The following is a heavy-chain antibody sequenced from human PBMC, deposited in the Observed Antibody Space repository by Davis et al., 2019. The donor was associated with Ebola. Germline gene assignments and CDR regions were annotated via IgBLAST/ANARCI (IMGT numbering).Heavy chain of an antibody. CDR3: ARVRTVTTRFDH. CDR2: IYYSGST. D-gene: IGHD4-11*01. V-gene: IGHV4-31*03. Sequence: MLSETLSLTCTVSGGSISSGGYYWSWIRQHPGKGLEWIGYIYYSGSTYYNPSLKSRVTISVDTSKNQFSLKLSSVTAADTAVYYCARVRTVTTRFDHWGQGTLVTVSS. CDR1: GGSISSGGYY. J-gene: IGHJ4*02.